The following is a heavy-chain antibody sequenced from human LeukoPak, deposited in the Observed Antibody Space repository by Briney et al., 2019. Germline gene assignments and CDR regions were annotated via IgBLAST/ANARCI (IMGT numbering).Heavy chain of an antibody. CDR3: ARDYGNYDSNGYFFDY. D-gene: IGHD3-22*01. CDR2: IYHRGST. J-gene: IGHJ4*02. V-gene: IGHV4-4*02. Sequence: SETLSLTCAVSGGSISSSNWWSWVRQPPGEGLEWIGEIYHRGSTNYNPSLKSRVTISVDKSKNQFSLKLSSVTAADTAVYYCARDYGNYDSNGYFFDYWGQGTLVTVSS. CDR1: GGSISSSNW.